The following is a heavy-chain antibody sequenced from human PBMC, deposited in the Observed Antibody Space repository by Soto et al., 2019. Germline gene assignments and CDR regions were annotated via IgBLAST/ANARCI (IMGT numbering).Heavy chain of an antibody. V-gene: IGHV4-30-4*01. Sequence: QVQLQESGPGLVKPSQTLSLTCTVSGDSISSGDHYWSWIRQPPGKGLEWIGYIYYSGTTYSRPSLQRRVTISVDTSKNRFSLKLNSVTAADTAVYYCARGAYSDSSSYFDYWGQGTLVPVSS. CDR2: IYYSGTT. CDR1: GDSISSGDHY. CDR3: ARGAYSDSSSYFDY. J-gene: IGHJ4*02. D-gene: IGHD6-6*01.